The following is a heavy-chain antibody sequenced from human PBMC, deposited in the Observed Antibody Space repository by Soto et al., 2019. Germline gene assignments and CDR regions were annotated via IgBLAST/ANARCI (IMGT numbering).Heavy chain of an antibody. CDR3: AKDHPDIVVVVAAYQIDAFDI. J-gene: IGHJ3*02. Sequence: GGSLRLSCAASGFTFSSRAMSWVRQAPGKGLEWVSAISGSGGSTYYADSVKGRFTISRDNSKNTLYLQMNSLRAEDTAVYYCAKDHPDIVVVVAAYQIDAFDIWGQGTMVTVSS. CDR1: GFTFSSRA. D-gene: IGHD2-15*01. CDR2: ISGSGGST. V-gene: IGHV3-23*01.